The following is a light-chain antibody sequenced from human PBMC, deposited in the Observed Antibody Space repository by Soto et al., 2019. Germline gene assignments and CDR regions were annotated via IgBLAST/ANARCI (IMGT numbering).Light chain of an antibody. CDR2: DVT. CDR1: SSDVGGYNY. J-gene: IGLJ1*01. Sequence: QSVLTHSASVSGSPGQSITVSCNGTSSDVGGYNYVSWYQQHPGKAPRLMIYDVTNRPSGVSDRFSGSKSGNTASLTISGLQAEDEADYYCSSYRRGSTYVFGTGTKVTVL. CDR3: SSYRRGSTYV. V-gene: IGLV2-14*03.